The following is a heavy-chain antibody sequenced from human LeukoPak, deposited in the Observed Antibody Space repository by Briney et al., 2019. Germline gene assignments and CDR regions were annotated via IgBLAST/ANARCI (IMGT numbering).Heavy chain of an antibody. CDR3: ANCRRDGYNQWYYGMDV. CDR1: GFTFSSYD. D-gene: IGHD5-24*01. J-gene: IGHJ6*02. Sequence: PGGSLRLSCAASGFTFSSYDMHWVRQAPGKGLEWVAVISYDGSNKYYADSVKGRFTISRDNSKNTLYLQMNSLRAEDTAVYYCANCRRDGYNQWYYGMDVWGQGTTVTVSS. V-gene: IGHV3-30*18. CDR2: ISYDGSNK.